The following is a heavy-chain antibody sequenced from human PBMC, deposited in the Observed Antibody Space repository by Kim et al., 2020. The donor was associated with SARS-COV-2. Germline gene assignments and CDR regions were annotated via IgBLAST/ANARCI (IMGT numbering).Heavy chain of an antibody. V-gene: IGHV3-7*03. J-gene: IGHJ5*02. CDR3: ARDPEALYYDFWSGSGVGFDP. CDR1: GFTFSSYW. Sequence: GGSLRLSCAASGFTFSSYWMSWVRQAPGKGLEWVANIKQDGSEKYYVDSVKGRFTISRDNAKNSLYLQMNSLRAEDTAVYYCARDPEALYYDFWSGSGVGFDPWGQGTLVTVSS. CDR2: IKQDGSEK. D-gene: IGHD3-3*01.